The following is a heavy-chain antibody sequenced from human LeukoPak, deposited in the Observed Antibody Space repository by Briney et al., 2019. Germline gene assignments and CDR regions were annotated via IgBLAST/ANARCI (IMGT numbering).Heavy chain of an antibody. Sequence: PGGSLRLSCAASGFTFSSYAMSWVRQAPGKGLEWVSAISGSGGSTYYADSVKGRFTISRDNSKNTLYLQMNSLRAEDTVVYYCAKEGLLWFGEAHAYYFDYWGQGTLVTVSS. CDR2: ISGSGGST. J-gene: IGHJ4*02. CDR1: GFTFSSYA. CDR3: AKEGLLWFGEAHAYYFDY. D-gene: IGHD3-10*01. V-gene: IGHV3-23*01.